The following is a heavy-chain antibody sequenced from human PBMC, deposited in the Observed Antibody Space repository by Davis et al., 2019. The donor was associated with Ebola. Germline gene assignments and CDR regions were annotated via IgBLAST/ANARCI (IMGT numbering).Heavy chain of an antibody. V-gene: IGHV4-39*01. Sequence: PSETLSLTCTVSGGPIRSSTHYWGWIRQRPGKGLEWIVSVSYSGNTYYNSSLKSRLTISVDTSKNQFSLTLSSVTAAQTDVYYCVRGSRWGQGTLVTVSS. CDR3: VRGSR. CDR2: VSYSGNT. CDR1: GGPIRSSTHY. J-gene: IGHJ4*02.